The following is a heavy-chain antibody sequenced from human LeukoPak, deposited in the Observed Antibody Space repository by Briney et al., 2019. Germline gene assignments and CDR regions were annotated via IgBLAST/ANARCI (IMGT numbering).Heavy chain of an antibody. V-gene: IGHV3-7*01. Sequence: GGSLRLSCAPSGISFSNYYMSWVRQAPGKGLEWVANIKQDGSEKNYVDSVKGRFTISRDNAKNSLYLQLNSLRAEDTAVYYCRAASYWGQGTLVTVSS. J-gene: IGHJ4*02. CDR3: RAASY. CDR1: GISFSNYY. D-gene: IGHD6-25*01. CDR2: IKQDGSEK.